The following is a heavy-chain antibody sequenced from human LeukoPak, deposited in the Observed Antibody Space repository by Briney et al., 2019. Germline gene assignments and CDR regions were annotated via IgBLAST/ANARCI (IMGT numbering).Heavy chain of an antibody. CDR2: IIPIFGTA. J-gene: IGHJ6*04. V-gene: IGHV1-69*05. Sequence: SVKVSCKASGGTFSSYAISWVRQAPGQGLEWMGGIIPIFGTANYAQKFQGRVTITTDESTSTAYMELSSLRSEDTAVYYCARDGAAAWVMDVWDKGTTVTVSS. CDR1: GGTFSSYA. CDR3: ARDGAAAWVMDV. D-gene: IGHD6-13*01.